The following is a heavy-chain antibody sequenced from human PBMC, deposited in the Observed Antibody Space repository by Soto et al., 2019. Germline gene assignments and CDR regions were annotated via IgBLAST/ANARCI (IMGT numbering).Heavy chain of an antibody. Sequence: QVQLVQSGAEVKKPGSSVKVSCKASGGTFGSYAITWVRRAPGQGLEWLGGIIPILNSPAYAQKFQARVVITADEITNTAYMELNSLRFDDTAVYYCVREGELEVMAALPIHSSGMDAWGQGTTVTVSS. V-gene: IGHV1-69*01. CDR1: GGTFGSYA. CDR2: IIPILNSP. D-gene: IGHD2-21*02. CDR3: VREGELEVMAALPIHSSGMDA. J-gene: IGHJ6*02.